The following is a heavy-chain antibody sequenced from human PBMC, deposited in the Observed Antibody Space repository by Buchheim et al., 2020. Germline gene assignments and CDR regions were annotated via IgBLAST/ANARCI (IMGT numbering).Heavy chain of an antibody. V-gene: IGHV2-70*01. CDR2: IDWVDDK. J-gene: IGHJ6*02. CDR3: ARTVVAASSYYYYGMDF. CDR1: GFSLRTGGMC. Sequence: QVTLRESGPALVKPTQTLTLTCTFSGFSLRTGGMCVSWIRQPPGKALEWLALIDWVDDKFYSTSLKTRLTISKDTSKHQVVLTVTNMDPVDTATYYCARTVVAASSYYYYGMDFWGQGTT. D-gene: IGHD2-15*01.